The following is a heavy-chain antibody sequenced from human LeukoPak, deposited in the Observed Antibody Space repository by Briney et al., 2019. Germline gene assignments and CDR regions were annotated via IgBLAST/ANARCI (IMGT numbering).Heavy chain of an antibody. D-gene: IGHD3-16*01. V-gene: IGHV3-23*01. Sequence: PGGSLRLSCAASGFTFSSYEMNWVRQAPGKGLEWVSAISGSGGSTYYADSVKGRFTISRDNSKNTLYLQMNSLRAEDTAVYYCAKDADLIMGYFDYWGQGTLVTVSS. CDR2: ISGSGGST. CDR1: GFTFSSYE. CDR3: AKDADLIMGYFDY. J-gene: IGHJ4*02.